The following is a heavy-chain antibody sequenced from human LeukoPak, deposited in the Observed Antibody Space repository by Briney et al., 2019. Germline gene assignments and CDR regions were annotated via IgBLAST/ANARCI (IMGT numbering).Heavy chain of an antibody. J-gene: IGHJ6*04. D-gene: IGHD3-3*01. CDR3: ARPLYYDFWDV. CDR2: ISGTGGTT. Sequence: GGSLRLSCAASGFTFSSYGMSWVRQAPGKGLEWVSAISGTGGTTYYADSVKGRFTISRDNAKNSLYLQMNSLRAEDTAVYYCARPLYYDFWDVWGKGTTVTVSS. V-gene: IGHV3-23*01. CDR1: GFTFSSYG.